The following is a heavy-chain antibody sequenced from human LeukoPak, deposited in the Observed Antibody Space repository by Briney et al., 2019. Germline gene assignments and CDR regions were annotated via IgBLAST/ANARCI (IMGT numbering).Heavy chain of an antibody. Sequence: GRSLRLSCAASGFTFSSYGMHWVRQAPGKGLEWVAVIWYDGSNKYYADSVKGRFTISRDNSKNTLYLQMNSLRAEDTAVYYCARDMFSPRYYYGSGSYFTHPDYWGQGTLVTVSS. CDR1: GFTFSSYG. V-gene: IGHV3-33*01. D-gene: IGHD3-10*01. J-gene: IGHJ4*02. CDR2: IWYDGSNK. CDR3: ARDMFSPRYYYGSGSYFTHPDY.